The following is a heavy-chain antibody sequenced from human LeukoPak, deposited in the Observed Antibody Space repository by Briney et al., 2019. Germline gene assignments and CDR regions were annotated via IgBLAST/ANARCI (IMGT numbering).Heavy chain of an antibody. CDR2: INHSGST. CDR3: ARLWSGYNFDY. J-gene: IGHJ4*02. V-gene: IGHV4-39*07. CDR1: GGSITSGSYF. Sequence: SQTLSLTCTVSGGSITSGSYFWSWIRQPPGKGLEWIGEINHSGSTNYNPSLKSRVTISVDTSKNQFSLKLSSVTAADTAVYYCARLWSGYNFDYWGQGTLVTVSS. D-gene: IGHD5-24*01.